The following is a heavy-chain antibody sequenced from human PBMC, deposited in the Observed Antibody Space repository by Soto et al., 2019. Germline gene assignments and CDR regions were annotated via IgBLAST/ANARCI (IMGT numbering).Heavy chain of an antibody. CDR3: ATNLFSSTSRGSDFDP. J-gene: IGHJ5*02. D-gene: IGHD2-2*01. Sequence: QVQLVQSGAEMKKPGASVKISCKASGYYFTGYYMHWVRQAPGQGLEWMGWINPNSGVTNYAQRFQGRVTMTRETSISTAYLEVKRLTSDDTAVYYCATNLFSSTSRGSDFDPWGQGTLVIVSS. CDR2: INPNSGVT. V-gene: IGHV1-2*02. CDR1: GYYFTGYY.